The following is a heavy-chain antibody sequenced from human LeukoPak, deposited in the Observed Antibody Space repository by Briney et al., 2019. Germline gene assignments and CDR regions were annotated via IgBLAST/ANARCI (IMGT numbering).Heavy chain of an antibody. CDR3: ARFITSCYLHWRLL. CDR1: GFTFSSYS. J-gene: IGHJ6*04. V-gene: IGHV3-30*02. D-gene: IGHD2-15*01. Sequence: PGGSLRLSCTASGFTFSSYSKHWVCQAPGKGLEWVAFIRYDGSNKYYADSVKGRFTISRHNSKNTLYLQMNSLRAEDTAVYYCARFITSCYLHWRLLWAKGTTVTVSS. CDR2: IRYDGSNK.